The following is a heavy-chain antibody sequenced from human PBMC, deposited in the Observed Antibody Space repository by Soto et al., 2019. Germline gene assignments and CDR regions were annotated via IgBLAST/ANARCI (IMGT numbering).Heavy chain of an antibody. J-gene: IGHJ6*02. CDR3: ASATLRIAAAGTVAHYYGMDV. V-gene: IGHV4-34*01. CDR1: GGSFSGYY. CDR2: IYHSGST. D-gene: IGHD6-13*01. Sequence: SETLSLTCAVYGGSFSGYYWSWVRQPPGKGLEWIGEIYHSGSTNYNPSLKSRVTISVDKSKNQFSLKLSSVTAADTAVYYCASATLRIAAAGTVAHYYGMDVWGQGTTVTVSS.